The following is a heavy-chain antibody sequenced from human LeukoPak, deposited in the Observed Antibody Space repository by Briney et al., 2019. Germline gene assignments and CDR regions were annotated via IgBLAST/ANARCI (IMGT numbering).Heavy chain of an antibody. CDR2: ISDDGSNK. Sequence: GRSLRLSCAASGFTFSSYAMNWVRQAPGKGLEWVAVISDDGSNKYDADSVKGRFTISRDNSKNTLYLQMNSLRAEDTAVYYCARAFSTTAFDSWGQGTLVTVSS. CDR3: ARAFSTTAFDS. D-gene: IGHD4-17*01. J-gene: IGHJ4*02. CDR1: GFTFSSYA. V-gene: IGHV3-30*04.